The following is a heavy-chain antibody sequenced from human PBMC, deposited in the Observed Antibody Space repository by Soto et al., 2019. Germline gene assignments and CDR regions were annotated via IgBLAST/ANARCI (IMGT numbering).Heavy chain of an antibody. CDR3: ARGMSPRRTWISDTAVVYYSYGMDV. Sequence: GASVKVSCKSSGYTFINYYVHWVRQAPGLGLEWMGITNPSGGDTTYAQKFRGRVTLTTDTSTSTVYMELSSLRSEDTAVYYCARGMSPRRTWISDTAVVYYSYGMDVWGQGTTVTVSS. J-gene: IGHJ6*02. CDR1: GYTFINYY. V-gene: IGHV1-46*01. CDR2: TNPSGGDT. D-gene: IGHD5-18*01.